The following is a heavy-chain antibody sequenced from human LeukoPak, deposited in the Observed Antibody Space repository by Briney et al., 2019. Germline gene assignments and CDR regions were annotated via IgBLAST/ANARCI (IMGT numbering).Heavy chain of an antibody. D-gene: IGHD3-22*01. V-gene: IGHV3-30*03. CDR2: VSYDGGHK. CDR1: GFSLSDYG. J-gene: IGHJ4*02. Sequence: PGTSLRLSCVGSGFSLSDYGIHWVRQAPVKEPELVAVVSYDGGHKYYADSVKGRFTISRDTSSDTVSLQMNSLRVEDTALYYCARDRINMMVLGHDSGLDCWGQGTLVTVSS. CDR3: ARDRINMMVLGHDSGLDC.